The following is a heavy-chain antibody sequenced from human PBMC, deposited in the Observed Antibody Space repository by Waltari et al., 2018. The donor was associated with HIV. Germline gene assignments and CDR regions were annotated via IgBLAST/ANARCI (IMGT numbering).Heavy chain of an antibody. Sequence: QVQPVQSGAVVKKPGSSVKVSCKASGCPFSTYSINCVRQAPGQGLEWMGRLIAVVDIAENARKFQGRVPITAQKSTTTCYLELSSLRSKETAVYFSARDLWIPAIAVASSDGFDPRGQGTLVTVSS. CDR1: GCPFSTYS. J-gene: IGHJ5*02. CDR3: ARDLWIPAIAVASSDGFDP. CDR2: LIAVVDIA. D-gene: IGHD6-19*01. V-gene: IGHV1-69*04.